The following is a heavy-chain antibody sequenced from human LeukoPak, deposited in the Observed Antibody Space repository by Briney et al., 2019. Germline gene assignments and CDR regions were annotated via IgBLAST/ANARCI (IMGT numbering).Heavy chain of an antibody. CDR3: AKNGGYVASYYGMDV. V-gene: IGHV3-30*18. CDR1: GFTFSSYG. D-gene: IGHD3-16*01. J-gene: IGHJ6*02. CDR2: ISYDGSNK. Sequence: GRSLRLSCAASGFTFSSYGMHWVRQAPGKGLEWVAVISYDGSNKYYADSVKGRFTISRDNSKNTLYLQMNSLRAEDTAVYYCAKNGGYVASYYGMDVWGQGTTVTVSS.